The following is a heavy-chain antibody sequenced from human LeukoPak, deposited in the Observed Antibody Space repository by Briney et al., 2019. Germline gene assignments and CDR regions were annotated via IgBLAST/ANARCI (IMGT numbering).Heavy chain of an antibody. J-gene: IGHJ4*02. CDR3: IGSGGWPGY. Sequence: PGGSLRLSCAASGFTFSSYWMHWVRQAPGKGLVWVSRIASDGSTVYADSEKGRFTISRDNAKDTVYLQMNSLRVEDTAVYYCIGSGGWPGYWGQGTLVTVPS. V-gene: IGHV3-74*01. CDR1: GFTFSSYW. D-gene: IGHD1-26*01. CDR2: IASDGST.